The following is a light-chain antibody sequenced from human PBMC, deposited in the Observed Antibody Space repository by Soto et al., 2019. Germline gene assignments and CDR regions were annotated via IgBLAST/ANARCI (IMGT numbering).Light chain of an antibody. CDR1: QSVGTW. J-gene: IGKJ5*01. CDR2: DAS. Sequence: DIQMTQSPSTLSASVGGRVTITCRANQSVGTWVAWYQQKPGKAPKRLIHDASSLESGVPSRFRGTGSATHFTLTISSLQPEDFATYYCQQSYRAVTFGQGTRLEIK. V-gene: IGKV1-5*01. CDR3: QQSYRAVT.